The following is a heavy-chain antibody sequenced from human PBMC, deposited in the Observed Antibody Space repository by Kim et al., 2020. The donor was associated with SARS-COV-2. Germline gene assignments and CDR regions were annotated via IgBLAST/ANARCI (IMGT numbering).Heavy chain of an antibody. CDR3: ARDGGVDGWFDP. J-gene: IGHJ5*02. D-gene: IGHD3-16*01. V-gene: IGHV4-59*01. Sequence: NYNPSLKSRVAISVDMSKNQFSLKLSSVTAADTAIYYCARDGGVDGWFDPWGQGTPVTVSS.